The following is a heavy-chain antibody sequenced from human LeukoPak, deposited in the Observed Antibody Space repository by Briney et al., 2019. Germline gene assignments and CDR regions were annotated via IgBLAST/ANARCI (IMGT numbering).Heavy chain of an antibody. Sequence: GESLKISCRGSGYSFNTYWIGWVRQMPGKGLEWMGIMYPGDSDTRYSPSFQGQVTMSADKSINTAYLQWSSLKASDTAMYYCARRELAVAGSFDYWGQGTLVTVSS. CDR2: MYPGDSDT. J-gene: IGHJ4*02. D-gene: IGHD6-19*01. CDR1: GYSFNTYW. CDR3: ARRELAVAGSFDY. V-gene: IGHV5-51*01.